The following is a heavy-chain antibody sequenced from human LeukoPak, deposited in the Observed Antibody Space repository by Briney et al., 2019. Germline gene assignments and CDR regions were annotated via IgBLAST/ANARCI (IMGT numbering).Heavy chain of an antibody. V-gene: IGHV5-51*01. CDR3: ARHSDVIGAV. D-gene: IGHD2-21*01. J-gene: IGHJ4*02. CDR2: IYPRDSDT. CDR1: GYTFTHQW. Sequence: GESLRISCKASGYTFTHQWIGWVRQMSGSGLEWMGIIYPRDSDTIYSPSFQGHVTISADTSINTAYLEWSSLEASDTAIYYCARHSDVIGAVWGQGTLVTVSS.